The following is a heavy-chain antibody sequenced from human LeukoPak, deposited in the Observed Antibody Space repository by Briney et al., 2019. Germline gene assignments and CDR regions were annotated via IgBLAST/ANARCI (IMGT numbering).Heavy chain of an antibody. CDR2: IRYDGSNK. V-gene: IGHV3-30*02. CDR1: GFTFRSYG. D-gene: IGHD3-22*01. CDR3: AKDRHGYYYDSSGYYQSWYFDY. J-gene: IGHJ4*02. Sequence: PGGSLRLSCAASGFTFRSYGMHGVRQAPGKGLEWVAFIRYDGSNKYYADSVKGRFPISRDNSKNTLYLQMNSLRAEDTAVYYCAKDRHGYYYDSSGYYQSWYFDYWGQGTLVTVSS.